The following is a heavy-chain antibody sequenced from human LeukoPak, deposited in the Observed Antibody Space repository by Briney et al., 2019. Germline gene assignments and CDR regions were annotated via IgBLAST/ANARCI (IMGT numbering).Heavy chain of an antibody. J-gene: IGHJ6*04. V-gene: IGHV1-24*01. D-gene: IGHD6-13*01. CDR2: FDPEDGET. Sequence: SSVKVSCKDSLYTLTELSMHRVRQAPGKALEWMGGFDPEDGETIYAQKVQGRDTMTENTSTEPAYMELSSLRSEDTAVYYCTAAGTGYYGMVVWGKGTTVTVSS. CDR3: TAAGTGYYGMVV. CDR1: LYTLTELS.